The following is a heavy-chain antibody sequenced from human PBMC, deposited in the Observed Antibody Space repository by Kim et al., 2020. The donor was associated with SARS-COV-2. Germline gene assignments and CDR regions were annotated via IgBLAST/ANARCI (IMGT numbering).Heavy chain of an antibody. D-gene: IGHD3-9*01. J-gene: IGHJ3*01. CDR3: ASVSDVFTGLDAFDL. V-gene: IGHV4-34*01. CDR2: VSQSGST. Sequence: SETLSLTCAVSGGSFRAYSWSWIRQSPGKGLEWIGEVSQSGSTSYHPSLKSRVSLSMDTSKNHFSLKINSVTAADTAVYFCASVSDVFTGLDAFDLWGQGTEVTVSS. CDR1: GGSFRAYS.